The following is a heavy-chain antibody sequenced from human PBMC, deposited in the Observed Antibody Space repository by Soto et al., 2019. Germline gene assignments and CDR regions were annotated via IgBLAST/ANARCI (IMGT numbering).Heavy chain of an antibody. V-gene: IGHV1-18*01. D-gene: IGHD2-2*01. Sequence: GASVKVSCKASGYTFTSYGISWVRQAPGQGLEWLGWISAYNGNTNYAQKLQGRVTMTTDTSTSTAYMELRSLRSDDTAVYYCAREEYQLLTYYYYYGMDVWGQGTTVTVSS. CDR1: GYTFTSYG. J-gene: IGHJ6*02. CDR3: AREEYQLLTYYYYYGMDV. CDR2: ISAYNGNT.